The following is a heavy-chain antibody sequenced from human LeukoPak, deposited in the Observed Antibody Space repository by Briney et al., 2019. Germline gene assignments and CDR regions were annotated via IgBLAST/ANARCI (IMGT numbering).Heavy chain of an antibody. J-gene: IGHJ4*02. Sequence: GGSLRLSCAASRFTFSSYAMSWVRQAPEKGLEWVANIKEDGSEKYYVDSVKGRFTISRDNAKKSLYLQMSSLRAEDTAVYYCAYSRSSLAAGYWGQGTPVTVSS. V-gene: IGHV3-7*03. CDR1: RFTFSSYA. CDR2: IKEDGSEK. D-gene: IGHD2-15*01. CDR3: AYSRSSLAAGY.